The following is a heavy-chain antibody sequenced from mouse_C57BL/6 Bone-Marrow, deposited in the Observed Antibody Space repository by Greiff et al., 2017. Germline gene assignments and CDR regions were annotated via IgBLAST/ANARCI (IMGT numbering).Heavy chain of an antibody. J-gene: IGHJ2*01. CDR1: GYSFTGYY. CDR2: INPSTGGT. CDR3: ARGEWLLRY. V-gene: IGHV1-42*01. Sequence: EVQLVESGPELVKPGASVKISCKASGYSFTGYYMNWVKQSPEKSLEWIGEINPSTGGTTYNQKFKAKATLTVDKSSSTAYMQLKSLTSEDSAVYYCARGEWLLRYWGQGTTLTVSS. D-gene: IGHD2-3*01.